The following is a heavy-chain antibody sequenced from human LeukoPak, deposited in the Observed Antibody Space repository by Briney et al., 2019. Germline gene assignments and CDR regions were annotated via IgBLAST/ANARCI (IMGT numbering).Heavy chain of an antibody. D-gene: IGHD2-21*02. J-gene: IGHJ4*02. Sequence: SVKVSCKASGGTCSSYAISWVRQAPGQGLEWMGGIIPIFGTANYAQKFQGGVTITTDESTSTAYMELSSLRSEDASVYSCARGLYCGGDCQGFDYWGQGTLVTVSS. CDR3: ARGLYCGGDCQGFDY. CDR2: IIPIFGTA. CDR1: GGTCSSYA. V-gene: IGHV1-69*05.